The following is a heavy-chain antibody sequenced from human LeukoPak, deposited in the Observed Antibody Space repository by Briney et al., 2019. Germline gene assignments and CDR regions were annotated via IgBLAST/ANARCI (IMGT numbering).Heavy chain of an antibody. CDR1: GGSISSGDYY. J-gene: IGHJ4*02. Sequence: SQTLSLTCTVSGGSISSGDYYWSWIRQPPGKGLEWIGYIYYSGSTYYNPSLKGRVTISVDTSKNQFSLKLSSVTAADTAVYYCARDVADTAMGFDYWGQGTLVTVSS. CDR3: ARDVADTAMGFDY. V-gene: IGHV4-30-4*08. D-gene: IGHD5-18*01. CDR2: IYYSGST.